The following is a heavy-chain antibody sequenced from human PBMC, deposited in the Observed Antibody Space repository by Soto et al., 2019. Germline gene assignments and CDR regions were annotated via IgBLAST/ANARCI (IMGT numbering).Heavy chain of an antibody. CDR2: IDPSDSYT. V-gene: IGHV5-10-1*01. J-gene: IGHJ1*01. Sequence: PGESLKISCKGPGYSFTSYWISWVRQMPGKGLEWMGRIDPSDSYTNYSPSFQGHVTISADKSISTAYLQWSSLKASDTAMYYCARGNRELELLYFQHWGQGTLVTVSS. CDR3: ARGNRELELLYFQH. CDR1: GYSFTSYW. D-gene: IGHD1-7*01.